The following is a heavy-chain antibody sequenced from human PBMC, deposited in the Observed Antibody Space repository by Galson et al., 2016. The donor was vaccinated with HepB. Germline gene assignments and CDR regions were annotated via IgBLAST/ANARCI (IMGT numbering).Heavy chain of an antibody. D-gene: IGHD3-10*01. CDR3: ARNFGKSQGY. CDR1: GGTISGYF. Sequence: SETLFLTCGVYGGTISGYFWTWIRQPPGKGLEWVGQINGRGDSSYSPSLKSRVTISVDTSKNQFSLNLRSVTAADTAVYYCARNFGKSQGYWGQGALVTVSS. V-gene: IGHV4-34*01. CDR2: INGRGDS. J-gene: IGHJ4*02.